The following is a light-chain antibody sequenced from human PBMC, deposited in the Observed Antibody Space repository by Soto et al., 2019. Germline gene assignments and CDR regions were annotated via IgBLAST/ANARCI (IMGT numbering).Light chain of an antibody. CDR3: CSYAGSDTYLV. V-gene: IGLV2-23*01. CDR2: EGS. CDR1: SSDVGSYNL. J-gene: IGLJ2*01. Sequence: QSVLTQPASVSGSLGQSITISCTGTSSDVGSYNLVSWYQQHPGKAPKLMIYEGSKRPSGVSNRFSGSKSGNTASLTISGLKAEDEADYYCCSYAGSDTYLVFGGGTKLTVL.